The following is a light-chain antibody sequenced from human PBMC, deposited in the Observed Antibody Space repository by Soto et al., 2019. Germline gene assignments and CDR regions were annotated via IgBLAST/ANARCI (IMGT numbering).Light chain of an antibody. CDR1: QSLNNW. J-gene: IGKJ5*01. V-gene: IGKV1-5*01. Sequence: IQLTKYPSTLSAKVGAGVTISCLASQSLNNWLAWYQQRPGKAPKLLIYDASTLERGVPSRFSGTGSGTEFTLTISSLQPDDFATYYCQQYHRASITFGQGTRLEIK. CDR3: QQYHRASIT. CDR2: DAS.